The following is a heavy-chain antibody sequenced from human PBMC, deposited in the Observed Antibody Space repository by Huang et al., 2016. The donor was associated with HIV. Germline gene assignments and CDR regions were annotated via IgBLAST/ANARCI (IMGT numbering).Heavy chain of an antibody. V-gene: IGHV1-3*01. CDR3: ARDPLDIRRHFDF. J-gene: IGHJ4*02. D-gene: IGHD3-3*01. CDR1: GYTFSSHA. CDR2: INGGNGDT. Sequence: QVQLVQSGAEVKKPGTSVKVSCKTSGYTFSSHALHWLRQARGQRPEWMGWINGGNGDTKYSQKFQGRVTITSDTSANIGYMELNSLLSEDTAVYYCARDPLDIRRHFDFWGQGSLVTVSS.